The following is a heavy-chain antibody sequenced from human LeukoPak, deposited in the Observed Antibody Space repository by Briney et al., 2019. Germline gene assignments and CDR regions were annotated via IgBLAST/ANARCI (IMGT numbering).Heavy chain of an antibody. Sequence: ASVKVSCKASGYTFSTYGISWVREAPGRGLEWMGWINTYNGNTNYAQSLQGRLTMTTDTSTSTVHMDLRSLVSDDTAVYYCARDETDGGWFDPWGQGTLVTVSS. CDR2: INTYNGNT. CDR1: GYTFSTYG. CDR3: ARDETDGGWFDP. D-gene: IGHD3-16*01. V-gene: IGHV1-18*01. J-gene: IGHJ5*02.